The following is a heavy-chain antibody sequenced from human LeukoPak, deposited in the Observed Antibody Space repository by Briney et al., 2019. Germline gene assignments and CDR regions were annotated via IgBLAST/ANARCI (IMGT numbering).Heavy chain of an antibody. V-gene: IGHV4-34*01. J-gene: IGHJ4*02. CDR1: GGSFSGYY. CDR3: ARDRRGYGGYFDY. CDR2: IYHSGST. Sequence: SETLSLTCAAYGGSFSGYYWSWIRQPPGKGLEWIGSIYHSGSTYYNPSLKSRVTISVDTSKNQFSLKLSSVTAADTAVYYCARDRRGYGGYFDYWGQGTLVTVSS. D-gene: IGHD4-23*01.